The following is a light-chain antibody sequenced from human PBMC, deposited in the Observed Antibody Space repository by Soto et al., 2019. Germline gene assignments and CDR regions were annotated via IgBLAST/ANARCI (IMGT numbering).Light chain of an antibody. Sequence: IVLTQAPCTLACATGGIATLSCMASQSISSNHLAWYQQKPGQAPRLLIYGGSSRATGIPVRFSGSGSETDFTLTITRLEPEDFAVYYCQQYSSSRTFGQGTNVDI. CDR3: QQYSSSRT. CDR1: QSISSNH. V-gene: IGKV3-20*01. CDR2: GGS. J-gene: IGKJ1*01.